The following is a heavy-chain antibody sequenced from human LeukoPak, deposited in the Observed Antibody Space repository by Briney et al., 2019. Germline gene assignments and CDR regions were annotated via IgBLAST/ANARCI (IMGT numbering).Heavy chain of an antibody. Sequence: SETLSLTCTVSGGSISSYYWSWIRQPPGKGLEWIGYIYYSGSTNYNPSLKSRVTISVDTSKNQFSLKLSSVTAADTAVYYCARANGYCSSTSCYPEFDYWGLGTLVTVSS. J-gene: IGHJ4*01. D-gene: IGHD2-2*03. CDR2: IYYSGST. V-gene: IGHV4-59*01. CDR1: GGSISSYY. CDR3: ARANGYCSSTSCYPEFDY.